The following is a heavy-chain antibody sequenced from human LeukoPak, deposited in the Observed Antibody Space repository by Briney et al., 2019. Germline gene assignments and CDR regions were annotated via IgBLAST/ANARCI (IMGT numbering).Heavy chain of an antibody. V-gene: IGHV3-33*08. Sequence: GGSLRLSCAASGFTFSSHWMHWVRQAPGKGLEWVAVIWYDGNNKDYADSVKGRFTISRDNSKNTLSLQMNSLRVEDTAMYYCARVNCRSSSCYLASYFFDSWGQGTLVTVSS. CDR2: IWYDGNNK. D-gene: IGHD2-2*01. CDR3: ARVNCRSSSCYLASYFFDS. J-gene: IGHJ5*01. CDR1: GFTFSSHW.